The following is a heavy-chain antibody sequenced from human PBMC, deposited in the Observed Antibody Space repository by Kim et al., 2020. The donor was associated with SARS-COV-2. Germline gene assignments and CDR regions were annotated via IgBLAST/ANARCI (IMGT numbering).Heavy chain of an antibody. Sequence: GGSLRLSCAASGFTVSSNYMSWVRQAPGKGLEWVSVIYSDGRTYYADSVKGRFSISRDNSKNTLNLQMNSLRAEDAAVYYCARDTAFLYGMDVWGQGTTVTVSS. CDR1: GFTVSSNY. J-gene: IGHJ6*02. CDR3: ARDTAFLYGMDV. V-gene: IGHV3-66*01. D-gene: IGHD2-21*01. CDR2: IYSDGRT.